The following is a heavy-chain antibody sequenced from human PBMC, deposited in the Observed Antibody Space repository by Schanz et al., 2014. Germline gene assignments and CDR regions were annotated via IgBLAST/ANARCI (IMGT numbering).Heavy chain of an antibody. CDR3: SSPSGYSGYGTYFDF. D-gene: IGHD5-12*01. CDR2: ISGSGGST. Sequence: EADLVESGGGLIQRGESLRLSCSASGFSFSSYSMNWVRQAPGKGLEWVSGISGSGGSTYYADSVKGRFSISRDNAKNSLYLQKNSLSAEDTAVYYVSSPSGYSGYGTYFDFWGQGTLVTVSS. CDR1: GFSFSSYS. V-gene: IGHV3-48*04. J-gene: IGHJ4*02.